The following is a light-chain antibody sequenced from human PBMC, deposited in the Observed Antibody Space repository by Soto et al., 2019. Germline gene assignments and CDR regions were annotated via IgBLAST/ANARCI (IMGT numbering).Light chain of an antibody. CDR2: GAS. CDR3: QQYATSPLT. V-gene: IGKV3-20*01. J-gene: IGKJ4*01. CDR1: QSVARNS. Sequence: ENVLTQSPGRLSLSVGERATLSCRASQSVARNSIAWYQHPVGQPPRLLIYGASGRATGVPDKFSGSGSGTIFTLTIERVEAEDFAVYHCQQYATSPLTFGGGTTLEIK.